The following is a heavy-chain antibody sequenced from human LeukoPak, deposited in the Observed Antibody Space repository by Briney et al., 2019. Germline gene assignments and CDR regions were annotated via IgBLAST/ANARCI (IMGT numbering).Heavy chain of an antibody. CDR1: GGSLSSSNW. CDR2: VFHSGST. V-gene: IGHV4-4*02. Sequence: SETLSLTCAVSGGSLSSSNWWSWVRQPPRKGLEWIGEVFHSGSTNYNPSLKSRVTISVDKSKNQFSLKLSSVPAADTAVYYCARDQGEVRGVIGDYWGQGTLVTVSS. J-gene: IGHJ4*02. D-gene: IGHD3-10*01. CDR3: ARDQGEVRGVIGDY.